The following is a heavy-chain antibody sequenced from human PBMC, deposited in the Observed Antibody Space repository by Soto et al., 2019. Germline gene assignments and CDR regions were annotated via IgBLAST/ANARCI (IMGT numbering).Heavy chain of an antibody. CDR1: GGSISSGGYY. Sequence: QVQLQESGPGLVKPSQTLSLTCTVSGGSISSGGYYWSWIRQHPGKGLEWIGYIYYSGSTYYNPSSKSRVTISVDTSKNQFSLKLSSVTAADTAVYYCGTGYSSGWVNFDSWGQGTLVTVSS. CDR2: IYYSGST. V-gene: IGHV4-31*03. J-gene: IGHJ4*02. D-gene: IGHD6-19*01. CDR3: GTGYSSGWVNFDS.